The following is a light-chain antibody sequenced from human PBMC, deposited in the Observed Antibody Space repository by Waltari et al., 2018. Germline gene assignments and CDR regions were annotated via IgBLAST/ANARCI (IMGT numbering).Light chain of an antibody. CDR3: QQRGNWPLT. CDR2: DTS. Sequence: DIVLTQSPATLSLSPGERATLSCRASQCVGSYLAWYQQKPGQAPRLLFYDTSSRATGVPARFTASGSGTDFSLTISSLDPEDFAVYYCQQRGNWPLTFGGGTKVEIK. J-gene: IGKJ4*01. CDR1: QCVGSY. V-gene: IGKV3-11*01.